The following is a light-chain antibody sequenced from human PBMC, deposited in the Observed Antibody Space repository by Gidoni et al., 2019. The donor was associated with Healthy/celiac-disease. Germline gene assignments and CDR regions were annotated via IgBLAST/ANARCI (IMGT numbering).Light chain of an antibody. CDR1: QDISNY. CDR3: QQYDNLPLT. V-gene: IGKV1-33*01. Sequence: DIQMTQSPSSLSASVEDRVTITCQASQDISNYLTWYQQKPGKAPKLLIYDASNLETGVPSRFSGSGSGTDFTFTISILQPEDIATYYCQQYDNLPLTFGQGTRLEIK. CDR2: DAS. J-gene: IGKJ5*01.